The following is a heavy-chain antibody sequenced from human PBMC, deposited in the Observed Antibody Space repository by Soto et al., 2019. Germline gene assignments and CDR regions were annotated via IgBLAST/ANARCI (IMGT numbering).Heavy chain of an antibody. Sequence: QVQLQASGPGLVKPSGTLSLTCAVSGVAISSHDWWTWVRQPPGKGLEWIGESHQSGNTNYNSSLESRVIISLDKSKNQFSLQLSSVTVADTAVYYCATRDTGRVYWCKGTLVTVSS. V-gene: IGHV4-4*02. CDR1: GVAISSHDW. CDR3: ATRDTGRVY. D-gene: IGHD5-18*01. CDR2: SHQSGNT. J-gene: IGHJ4*02.